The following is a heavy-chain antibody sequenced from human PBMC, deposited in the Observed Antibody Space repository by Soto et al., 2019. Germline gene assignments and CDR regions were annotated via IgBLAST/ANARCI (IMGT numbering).Heavy chain of an antibody. J-gene: IGHJ4*02. V-gene: IGHV3-74*01. CDR3: ARGIFGSGTANDY. D-gene: IGHD3-10*01. Sequence: EVQLVESGGGLVQPGGSLRLSCAASGFTFTGSWMHWVHQAPGKGLVWVSRINGDGSGTSYADFGKGRFIISRDDAKNTLFLQMNGLRAEDTAVYYCARGIFGSGTANDYWGQGTLVTVSS. CDR1: GFTFTGSW. CDR2: INGDGSGT.